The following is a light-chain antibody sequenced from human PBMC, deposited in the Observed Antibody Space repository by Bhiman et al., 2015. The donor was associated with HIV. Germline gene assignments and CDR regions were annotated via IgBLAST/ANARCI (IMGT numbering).Light chain of an antibody. CDR1: NIGSQT. J-gene: IGLJ1*01. V-gene: IGLV3-21*01. CDR3: RAWDNSQYV. CDR2: YNS. Sequence: SYELTQPPSVSVAPGQTAEITCAGNNIGSQTVHWYQLRPGQAPVLVISYNSDRPSGIPERFSGSKSGTSVSLAISGLQAEDEADYYCRAWDNSQYVFGPGTKVTVL.